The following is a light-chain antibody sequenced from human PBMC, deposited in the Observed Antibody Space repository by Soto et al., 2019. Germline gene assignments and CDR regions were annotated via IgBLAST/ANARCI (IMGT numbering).Light chain of an antibody. J-gene: IGKJ2*01. CDR1: QSLLHSNGYNY. CDR2: LGS. Sequence: DIVMTQSPLSLPVTPGEPASISCRSSQSLLHSNGYNYLDWYLQKPGQSPQLLIYLGSNRASGGPDRFSSSGSGTDFTLKISRVEAGDVGVYYCMQALQTPRTFGQGTKLEIK. CDR3: MQALQTPRT. V-gene: IGKV2-28*01.